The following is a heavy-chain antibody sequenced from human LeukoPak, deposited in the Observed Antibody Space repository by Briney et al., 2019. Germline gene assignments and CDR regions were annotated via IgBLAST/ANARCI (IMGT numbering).Heavy chain of an antibody. CDR1: GFTFSSYG. CDR3: AKDGHGESYYFDAFDI. Sequence: GKPLRLSCAASGFTFSSYGMHWVRQAPGRGLEWLGIIWYDGSNQYYGDSVKGRFTTSRDNSKNTLYLQMNSLRAEDTAVYYCAKDGHGESYYFDAFDIWGQGTMVTVSS. D-gene: IGHD1-26*01. V-gene: IGHV3-33*03. CDR2: IWYDGSNQ. J-gene: IGHJ3*02.